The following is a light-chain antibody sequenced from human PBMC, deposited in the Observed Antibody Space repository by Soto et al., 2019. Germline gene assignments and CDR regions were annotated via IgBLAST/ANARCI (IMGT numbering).Light chain of an antibody. J-gene: IGLJ3*02. CDR3: SSFTSTKTWV. Sequence: QSVLTQPASVSGSPGQSITISCSGTSSDVGGYNYVSWYQQYPGKAPKLMIFEVNNRPSGVSIRFSGSKSGNTASLTISGLQAEDEADYYCSSFTSTKTWVFGGGTKLTVL. V-gene: IGLV2-14*01. CDR2: EVN. CDR1: SSDVGGYNY.